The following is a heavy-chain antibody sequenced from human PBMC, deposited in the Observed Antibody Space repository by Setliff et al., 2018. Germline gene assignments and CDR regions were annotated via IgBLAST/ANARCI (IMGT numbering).Heavy chain of an antibody. CDR3: ARGRNVAARLLDT. D-gene: IGHD6-6*01. J-gene: IGHJ5*02. CDR2: NNHSGSA. V-gene: IGHV4-34*01. CDR1: GGTFTYYY. Sequence: SETLSLTCAAHGGTFTYYYWTWIRQSPGKGLEWIGENNHSGSAKYGPSLGSRVTISVDTSNNQVSLTLTSVTAADTAVYYCARGRNVAARLLDTWGQGTPVTVSS.